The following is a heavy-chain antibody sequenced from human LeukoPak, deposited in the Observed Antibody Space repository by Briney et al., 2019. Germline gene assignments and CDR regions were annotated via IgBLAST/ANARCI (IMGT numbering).Heavy chain of an antibody. V-gene: IGHV3-66*01. CDR2: IYSGGST. D-gene: IGHD2-15*01. CDR1: GFTVSSNY. J-gene: IGHJ4*02. CDR3: ASGCSGGSCYYFDC. Sequence: GGSLRLSCAASGFTVSSNYMSWVRQAPGKGLEWVSVIYSGGSTYYADSVKGRFTISRDNSKNTLYLQMNSLRAEDTAVYYCASGCSGGSCYYFDCWGQGTLVTVSS.